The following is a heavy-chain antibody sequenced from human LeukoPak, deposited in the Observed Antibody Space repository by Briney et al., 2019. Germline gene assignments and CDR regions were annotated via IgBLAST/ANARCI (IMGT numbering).Heavy chain of an antibody. CDR3: ANGKTYSGSHALHRDY. CDR2: ISYDGSNK. V-gene: IGHV3-30*18. J-gene: IGHJ4*02. D-gene: IGHD1-26*01. CDR1: GFTFSSYG. Sequence: GGSLRLSCAASGFTFSSYGMHWVRQAPGKGMEWVAVISYDGSNKYYADSVKGRFTISRDNSKNTLYLQMNSLRAEDTAVYYCANGKTYSGSHALHRDYWGQGTLVTVSS.